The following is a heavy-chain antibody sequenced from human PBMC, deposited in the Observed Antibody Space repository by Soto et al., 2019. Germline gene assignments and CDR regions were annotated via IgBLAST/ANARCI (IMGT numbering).Heavy chain of an antibody. CDR2: LLRSGSSA. J-gene: IGHJ5*02. CDR3: AKDAISGDGIWLMDS. CDR1: GCSFGSYA. D-gene: IGHD4-17*01. Sequence: GCLRRAGAASGCSFGSYAMTWARQAPGKGLEWVSSLLRSGSSAYYADSVRGRFTISSDASANSLYLQMDNPRAEDTAIYYCAKDAISGDGIWLMDSWGQGTVVTVYS. V-gene: IGHV3-23*01.